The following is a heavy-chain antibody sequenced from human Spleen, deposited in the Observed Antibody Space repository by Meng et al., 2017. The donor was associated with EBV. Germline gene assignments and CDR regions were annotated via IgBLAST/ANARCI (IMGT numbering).Heavy chain of an antibody. J-gene: IGHJ4*02. V-gene: IGHV3-74*01. CDR3: SRDLAGPYDD. CDR2: INEHGSIT. Sequence: EGRLVDSGGTLVQPGGALSLSCEASEFSLSRYWMHWVRQAPGQGLLWVSRINEHGSITNYADSVKGRFTISRDNAKNTLYLQMHSLRAEDTALYFCSRDLAGPYDDWGQGTLVTVSS. D-gene: IGHD3-3*02. CDR1: EFSLSRYW.